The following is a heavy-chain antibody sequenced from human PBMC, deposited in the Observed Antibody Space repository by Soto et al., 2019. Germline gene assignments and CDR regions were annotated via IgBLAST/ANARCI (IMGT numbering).Heavy chain of an antibody. CDR2: IGWDNDK. CDR1: GFSLSTIGMC. CDR3: ARSFMSTFGGVTAGVDFDP. J-gene: IGHJ5*02. V-gene: IGHV2-70*11. Sequence: SGPTLVNPTQTLTLTCTFSGFSLSTIGMCVSWIRQPPGKALEWLARIGWDNDKYYTTSLKTRLTISKDTSKNQVVLKMTNMDPGDTATYYCARSFMSTFGGVTAGVDFDPWGQGTLVTVSS. D-gene: IGHD3-16*01.